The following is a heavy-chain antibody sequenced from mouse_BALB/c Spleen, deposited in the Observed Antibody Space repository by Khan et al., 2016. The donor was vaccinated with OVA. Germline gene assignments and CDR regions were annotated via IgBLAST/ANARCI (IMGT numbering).Heavy chain of an antibody. CDR2: ISTYTGNT. J-gene: IGHJ2*01. Sequence: QVQLQQSGPELVRPGVSVKISCKGSGYTFTDYAMHWVKQSHAKSLEWIGLISTYTGNTNYNQKFKGKATMTVEKSSSTAYMELARLTSEDSAIYYCARPAYDGYYAYWVQGTTLTVSS. CDR3: ARPAYDGYYAY. CDR1: GYTFTDYA. V-gene: IGHV1S137*01. D-gene: IGHD2-3*01.